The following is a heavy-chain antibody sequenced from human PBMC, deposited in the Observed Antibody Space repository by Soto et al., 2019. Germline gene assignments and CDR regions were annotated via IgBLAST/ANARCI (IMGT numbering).Heavy chain of an antibody. V-gene: IGHV4-31*03. CDR3: ARGLRPNWFDP. D-gene: IGHD4-17*01. CDR2: IYCSGST. Sequence: PSETLSLTCTVSGGSISSGGYYWSWIRQHPGKGLEWIGYIYCSGSTYYNPSLKSRVTISVDTSKNQFSLKLSSVTAADTAVYYCARGLRPNWFDPWGQGTLVTVSS. CDR1: GGSISSGGYY. J-gene: IGHJ5*02.